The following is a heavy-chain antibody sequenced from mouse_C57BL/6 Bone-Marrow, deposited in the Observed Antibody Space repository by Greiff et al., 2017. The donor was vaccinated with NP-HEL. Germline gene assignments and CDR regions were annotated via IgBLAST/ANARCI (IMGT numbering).Heavy chain of an antibody. CDR1: GYTFTSYD. V-gene: IGHV1-85*01. CDR3: SYYYGSSYFDY. D-gene: IGHD1-1*01. J-gene: IGHJ2*01. Sequence: VQLQQSGPELVKPGASVKLSCKASGYTFTSYDINWVKQRPGQGLEWIGWIYPRDGSTKYNEKFKGKATLTVDTSSSTAYMELHSLTSEDSAVYFCSYYYGSSYFDYWGQGTTLTVSS. CDR2: IYPRDGST.